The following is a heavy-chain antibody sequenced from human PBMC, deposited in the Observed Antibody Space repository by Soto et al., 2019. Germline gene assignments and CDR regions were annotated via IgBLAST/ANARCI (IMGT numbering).Heavy chain of an antibody. CDR2: INPNSGGT. D-gene: IGHD3-22*01. CDR1: GYTFTGYY. J-gene: IGHJ4*02. V-gene: IGHV1-2*04. CDR3: ARGYPHYYDSGGYPRF. Sequence: GASVKVSCKASGYTFTGYYMHWVRQAPGQGLEWMGWINPNSGGTNYAQKFQGWVTMTRDTSISTAYMELSRLRSDDTAVYYCARGYPHYYDSGGYPRFWGQGTLVTVSS.